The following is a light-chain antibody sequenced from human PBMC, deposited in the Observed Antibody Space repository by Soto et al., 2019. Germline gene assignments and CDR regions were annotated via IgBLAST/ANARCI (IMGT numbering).Light chain of an antibody. CDR2: DAS. J-gene: IGKJ1*01. V-gene: IGKV1-5*01. Sequence: DIQMTQSPSTLSASVGDRVTITCRASQSIGSWLAWYQQKVGGAPNLLIYDASSLGIVVPSRFSGSGSGTEFTLTISSLQPDDFATYYCQQYNSYSTFGQGTKVDIK. CDR3: QQYNSYST. CDR1: QSIGSW.